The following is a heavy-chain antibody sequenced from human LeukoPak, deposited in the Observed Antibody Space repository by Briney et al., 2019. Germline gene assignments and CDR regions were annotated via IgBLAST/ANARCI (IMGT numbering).Heavy chain of an antibody. Sequence: GGSLRLSCAASGFTFSNDGMHWVRQAPGRGLEWVALISYDGSDKHYADSVKGRFTVSRDNSKNTLYLQMNSLSRDDTAVYYCGRAGEGLQSYGFDIWGQGTKVTVSS. V-gene: IGHV3-30*03. CDR1: GFTFSNDG. CDR3: GRAGEGLQSYGFDI. CDR2: ISYDGSDK. D-gene: IGHD5-24*01. J-gene: IGHJ3*02.